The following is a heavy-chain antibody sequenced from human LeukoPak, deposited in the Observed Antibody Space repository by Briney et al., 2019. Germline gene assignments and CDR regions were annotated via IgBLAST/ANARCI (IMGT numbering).Heavy chain of an antibody. CDR3: ARGGFCSSTSCYREDNWFDP. V-gene: IGHV6-1*01. Sequence: SQTLSLTCAISGDSVSSNSAARNWIRQSPSRGLEWLGRTYYRSKWYNDYAVSVKSRITINPDTSKNQFSLQLNSVTPEDTAVYYCARGGFCSSTSCYREDNWFDPWGQGTLVTVSS. J-gene: IGHJ5*02. CDR2: TYYRSKWYN. CDR1: GDSVSSNSAA. D-gene: IGHD2-2*01.